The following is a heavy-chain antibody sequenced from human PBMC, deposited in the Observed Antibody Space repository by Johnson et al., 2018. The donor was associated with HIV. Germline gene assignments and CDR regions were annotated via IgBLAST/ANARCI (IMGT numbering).Heavy chain of an antibody. D-gene: IGHD3-22*01. V-gene: IGHV3-30*02. CDR2: IRYDGSNK. J-gene: IGHJ3*02. CDR3: AKSAPGYDSSGYRNAFDS. CDR1: GFTFSSYG. Sequence: QVQLVESGGGVVQPGGSLRLSCAASGFTFSSYGMHWVRQAPGKGLEWVAFIRYDGSNKYYADSVKGRFTISRDNSKNTLYLQMNSRRAEDTAVYYCAKSAPGYDSSGYRNAFDSWGQGTMVTVSS.